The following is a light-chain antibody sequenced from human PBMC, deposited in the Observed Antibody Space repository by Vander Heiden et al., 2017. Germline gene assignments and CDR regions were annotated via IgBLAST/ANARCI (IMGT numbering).Light chain of an antibody. CDR3: SSYAGSNIWL. CDR2: DVS. CDR1: SSDVVGYHY. J-gene: IGLJ3*02. V-gene: IGLV2-8*01. Sequence: QAALTQPPSAPGSLGQSVHISCTGTSSDVVGYHYGSWYQHHPGKAPKLMIYDVSKRPSGVPDRFSGSKSGNTASLTVSGLQAEDEADYYCSSYAGSNIWLFGGGTKLTVL.